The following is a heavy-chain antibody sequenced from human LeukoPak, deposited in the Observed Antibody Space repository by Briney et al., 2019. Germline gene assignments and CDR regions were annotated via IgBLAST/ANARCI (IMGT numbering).Heavy chain of an antibody. Sequence: PGGSLRLSCAASGFSFSSYAMSWVRQAPGKRLEWVSVVTGGGGDTYYADSVKGRFTISRDNSKNMLYLQMNSLRAEDAAVYYCARDLMGIAYRGAFYYWGQGTLVTVSP. V-gene: IGHV3-23*01. CDR2: VTGGGGDT. J-gene: IGHJ4*02. D-gene: IGHD6-13*01. CDR1: GFSFSSYA. CDR3: ARDLMGIAYRGAFYY.